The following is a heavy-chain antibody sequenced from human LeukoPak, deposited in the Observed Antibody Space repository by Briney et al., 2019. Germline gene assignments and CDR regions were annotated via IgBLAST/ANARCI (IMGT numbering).Heavy chain of an antibody. Sequence: ASVKVSCKAFGYTITDYYIHWVRQAPGQGLEWMGRINPNSGGTDYAQKFQGRVTMTRDTSISTAYMELSRLRSDDTAVYYCAREMTTIENDYWGQGTLVTVSS. V-gene: IGHV1-2*02. CDR1: GYTITDYY. CDR2: INPNSGGT. CDR3: AREMTTIENDY. D-gene: IGHD5-24*01. J-gene: IGHJ4*02.